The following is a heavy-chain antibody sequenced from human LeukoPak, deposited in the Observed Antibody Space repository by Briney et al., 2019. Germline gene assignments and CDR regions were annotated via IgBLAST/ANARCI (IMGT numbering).Heavy chain of an antibody. V-gene: IGHV4-39*01. D-gene: IGHD3-3*01. J-gene: IGHJ5*02. Sequence: SETLSLTCTVSGGSISSSSYYWGWIRQPPGKGLEWIGSIYYSGSTYYNPSLKSRVTLAVDTSKNQFSLKLSSVTAADTAVYYCARHSYYDHSGGRNWFDPWGQGTLVTVSS. CDR2: IYYSGST. CDR3: ARHSYYDHSGGRNWFDP. CDR1: GGSISSSSYY.